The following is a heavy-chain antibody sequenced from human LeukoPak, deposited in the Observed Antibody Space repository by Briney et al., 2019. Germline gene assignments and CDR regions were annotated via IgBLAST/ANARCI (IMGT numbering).Heavy chain of an antibody. Sequence: GGSLRLSCAASGFTFSSYWMSWVRQAPGKGLEWVANIKQDGSEKYYVDSVKGRFTISRDNSKNTLYLQMNSLRAEDTAVYYCARGFRWLQLHLTYFDYWGQGTLVTVSS. J-gene: IGHJ4*02. V-gene: IGHV3-7*04. CDR3: ARGFRWLQLHLTYFDY. D-gene: IGHD5-24*01. CDR1: GFTFSSYW. CDR2: IKQDGSEK.